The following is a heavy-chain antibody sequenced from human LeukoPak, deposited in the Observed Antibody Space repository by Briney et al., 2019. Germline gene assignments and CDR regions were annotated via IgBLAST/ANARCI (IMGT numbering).Heavy chain of an antibody. V-gene: IGHV3-7*01. CDR2: IKQDGSEK. Sequence: PGGSLRLSFVVSGFTFSSSWMSWVRQAPGKGLEWVANIKQDGSEKYYVDSVKGRFTISRDNAKNSLYLQMNSLRAEDTAVYYCAKDKRGSSWGQGTLVTVSS. J-gene: IGHJ5*02. CDR3: AKDKRGSS. D-gene: IGHD3-16*01. CDR1: GFTFSSSW.